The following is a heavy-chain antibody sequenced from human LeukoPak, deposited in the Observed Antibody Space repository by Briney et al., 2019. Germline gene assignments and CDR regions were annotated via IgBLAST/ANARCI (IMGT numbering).Heavy chain of an antibody. J-gene: IGHJ4*02. Sequence: SETLSLTCTVSGGSISSSSYYWGWIRQPPGKGLEWIGSIYYSGSTYYNPSLKSRVTISVDTSKNQFSLKLSSVTAADTAVYYCARVKYYDYVWGSYRSYYFDYWGQGTLVTVSS. D-gene: IGHD3-16*02. V-gene: IGHV4-39*01. CDR3: ARVKYYDYVWGSYRSYYFDY. CDR2: IYYSGST. CDR1: GGSISSSSYY.